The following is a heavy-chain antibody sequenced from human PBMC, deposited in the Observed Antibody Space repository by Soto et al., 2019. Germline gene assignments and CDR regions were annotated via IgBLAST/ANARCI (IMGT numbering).Heavy chain of an antibody. CDR1: GYTFTSYA. J-gene: IGHJ4*02. D-gene: IGHD3-10*01. Sequence: QVQLVQSGAEVKKPGASVKVSCTASGYTFTSYAMHWVRQAPGQRLEWMGWINAGNGNTKYSQKFQGRVTITRDTSASTAYMELSSLRSEDTAVYYCARTYGSGSYYRYWGQGTLVTVSS. V-gene: IGHV1-3*01. CDR2: INAGNGNT. CDR3: ARTYGSGSYYRY.